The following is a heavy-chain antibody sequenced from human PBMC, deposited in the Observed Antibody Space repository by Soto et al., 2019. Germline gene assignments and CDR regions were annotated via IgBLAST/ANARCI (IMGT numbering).Heavy chain of an antibody. V-gene: IGHV3-74*01. CDR2: INSDGSST. D-gene: IGHD3-22*01. Sequence: GGSLRLSCAASGCTFSSYWMHWVRQAPGKGLVWVSRINSDGSSTSYADSVKGRFTISRDNAKNTLYLQMNSLRAEDTAVYYCARAHRYYYDSSGPNHDAFDIWGQGTMVTVSS. CDR3: ARAHRYYYDSSGPNHDAFDI. CDR1: GCTFSSYW. J-gene: IGHJ3*02.